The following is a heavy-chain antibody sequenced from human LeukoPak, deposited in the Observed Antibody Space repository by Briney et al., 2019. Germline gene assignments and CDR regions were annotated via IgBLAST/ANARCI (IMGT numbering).Heavy chain of an antibody. V-gene: IGHV3-23*01. D-gene: IGHD3-9*01. J-gene: IGHJ4*02. CDR1: GFTFSSYA. CDR3: AKVRDDILTGYYDY. CDR2: ISGSGGST. Sequence: GGSLRLSSAASGFTFSSYAMSWGRHAPGEGLGWGSAISGSGGSTYYADSVKGRFTISRDNSKNTLYLQMNSLRAEDTAVYYCAKVRDDILTGYYDYWGQGTLVTVSS.